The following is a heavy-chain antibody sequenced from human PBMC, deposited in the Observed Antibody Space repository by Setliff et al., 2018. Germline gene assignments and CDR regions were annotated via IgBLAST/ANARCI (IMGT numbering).Heavy chain of an antibody. CDR2: IIPMFGTT. Sequence: RASVKVSCKASGGTFSSYAIDWVRQAPGQGLEWMGGIIPMFGTTNYAQRFRGRVTITADESTTTAYLELSSLRSEDTAVYYCARVRDCSGGICHRGFHHYMDVWGKGTTVTVSS. CDR1: GGTFSSYA. J-gene: IGHJ6*03. V-gene: IGHV1-69*13. CDR3: ARVRDCSGGICHRGFHHYMDV. D-gene: IGHD2-15*01.